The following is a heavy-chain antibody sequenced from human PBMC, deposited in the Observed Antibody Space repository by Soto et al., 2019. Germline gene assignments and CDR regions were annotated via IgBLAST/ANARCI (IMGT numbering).Heavy chain of an antibody. CDR1: GFTFSSYA. CDR2: ISYDGSNK. Sequence: QVQLVESGGGVVQPGRSLRLSCAASGFTFSSYAMHWVRQAPGKGLEWVAVISYDGSNKYYADSVKGRFTISRDNSKNTVYLQMNSLRAEDTAVYYCAREVRQLVPNYYYGMDVWGQGTTVTVSS. CDR3: AREVRQLVPNYYYGMDV. D-gene: IGHD6-6*01. V-gene: IGHV3-30-3*01. J-gene: IGHJ6*02.